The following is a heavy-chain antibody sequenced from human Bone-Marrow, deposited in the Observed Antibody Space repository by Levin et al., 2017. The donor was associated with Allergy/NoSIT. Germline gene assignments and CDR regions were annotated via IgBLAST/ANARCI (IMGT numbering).Heavy chain of an antibody. J-gene: IGHJ5*02. CDR2: IYPGDSDT. D-gene: IGHD6-13*01. Sequence: GGSLRLSCKASGSNFISYYIAWVRQMPGKGLEWMGVIYPGDSDTRYSPSFQGQVTISADKSITTAYLQWSSLKASDTAIYYCARLYDTSSWYENRFDPWGQGTLVTVSS. CDR1: GSNFISYY. V-gene: IGHV5-51*01. CDR3: ARLYDTSSWYENRFDP.